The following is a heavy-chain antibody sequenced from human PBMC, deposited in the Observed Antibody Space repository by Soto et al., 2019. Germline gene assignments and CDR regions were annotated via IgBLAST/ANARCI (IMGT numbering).Heavy chain of an antibody. CDR3: ARDLVGATTTTN. V-gene: IGHV1-2*02. Sequence: ASVKVSCKASGYTFTGYYMHWVRQAPGQGLEWMGWINPNSGGTNYAQKFQGRVTMTRDTSISTAYMELSRLRSDDTAVYYCARDLVGATTTTNWGQGTLVTVSS. CDR2: INPNSGGT. D-gene: IGHD1-26*01. J-gene: IGHJ4*02. CDR1: GYTFTGYY.